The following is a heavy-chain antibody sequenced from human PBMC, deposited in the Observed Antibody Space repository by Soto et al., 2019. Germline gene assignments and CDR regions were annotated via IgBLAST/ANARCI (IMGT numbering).Heavy chain of an antibody. Sequence: PSQTLSLTCAISGDSVSSNSAAWTWIRQSPSRGLEGLGRTYYRSKWYNDYAVSVKSRMTVNPDTSKNQFSLQLNSATPEDTAVYFCARDIDARYNWFDPWGQGTLVTVSS. J-gene: IGHJ5*02. CDR1: GDSVSSNSAA. CDR2: TYYRSKWYN. CDR3: ARDIDARYNWFDP. D-gene: IGHD6-6*01. V-gene: IGHV6-1*01.